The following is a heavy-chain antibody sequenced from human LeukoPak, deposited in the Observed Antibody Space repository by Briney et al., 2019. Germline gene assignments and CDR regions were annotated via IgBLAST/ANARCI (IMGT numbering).Heavy chain of an antibody. D-gene: IGHD2-2*01. CDR3: AKDRVIVVVPAATDYYFDY. V-gene: IGHV3-23*01. J-gene: IGHJ4*02. Sequence: GGSLRLSCAASGFTFSSSAMRWVRQAPGKGLEWVSAISGSSDSTYYADSVKGSVTISRDNSKNTLYLQMNSLRAEDTAIYYCAKDRVIVVVPAATDYYFDYWGQGTLVTVSS. CDR1: GFTFSSSA. CDR2: ISGSSDST.